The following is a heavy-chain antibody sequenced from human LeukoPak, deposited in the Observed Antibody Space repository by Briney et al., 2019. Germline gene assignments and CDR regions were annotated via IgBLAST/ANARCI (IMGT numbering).Heavy chain of an antibody. J-gene: IGHJ3*02. CDR3: TTDRTVTTTAGDAFDI. V-gene: IGHV3-15*01. D-gene: IGHD4-17*01. CDR1: GFTLSNAW. CDR2: IKSKTDGGTT. Sequence: GGSLRLSCAASGFTLSNAWMSWVRQAPGKGLEWVGRIKSKTDGGTTDYAAPVKGRFTISRDDSKNTLYLQMNSLKTEDTAVYYCTTDRTVTTTAGDAFDIWGQGTMVTVSS.